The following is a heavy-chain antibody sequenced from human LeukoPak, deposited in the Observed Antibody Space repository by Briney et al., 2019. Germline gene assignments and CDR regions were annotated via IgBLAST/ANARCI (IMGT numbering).Heavy chain of an antibody. CDR3: ARVAARYVGMDV. CDR1: GDSISSSHYY. Sequence: SETLSLTWTVSGDSISSSHYYWGWIRQSPGKGLEWIGSIYSGGETHYNPSLNSRVTISVDTSKKQVSLNLSSVTAADTAVYYCARVAARYVGMDVWGQGTTVTVSS. D-gene: IGHD6-6*01. CDR2: IYSGGET. J-gene: IGHJ6*02. V-gene: IGHV4-39*07.